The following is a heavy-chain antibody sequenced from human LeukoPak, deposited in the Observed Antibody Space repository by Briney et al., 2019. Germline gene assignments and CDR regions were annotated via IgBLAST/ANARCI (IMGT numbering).Heavy chain of an antibody. J-gene: IGHJ2*01. V-gene: IGHV4-61*02. CDR1: GGSISSGSYY. CDR3: ARVFFYNDANSIDL. CDR2: VFPSGST. Sequence: SETLSLICTVSGGSISSGSYYWTWIPQPAGKGLELIGRVFPSGSTNYNPSLKSRVTVSVDTSKNQFSLKLSSVTAADTAVYYCARVFFYNDANSIDLWGRGTLVTVSS. D-gene: IGHD1-1*01.